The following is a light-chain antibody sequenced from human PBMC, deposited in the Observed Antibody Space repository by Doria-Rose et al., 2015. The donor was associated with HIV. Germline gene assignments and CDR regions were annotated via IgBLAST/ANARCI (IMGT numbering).Light chain of an antibody. J-gene: IGKJ1*01. V-gene: IGKV1-5*03. Sequence: TQSPSTLSASVGDRVTITCRASQSISNWLAWYQQKPVQAPKLLIYKSSDLHSGVPSRCRGSGSGTEFTLTINSLQPDDFATYYCQHFDKYFSWTFGHGTKVDIK. CDR1: QSISNW. CDR2: KSS. CDR3: QHFDKYFSWT.